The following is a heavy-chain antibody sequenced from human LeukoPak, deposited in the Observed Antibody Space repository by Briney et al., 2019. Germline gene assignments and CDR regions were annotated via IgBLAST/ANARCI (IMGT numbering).Heavy chain of an antibody. Sequence: SETLSLTCSVSGASTTSYYWNWIRQAPGKGLEWIGYIYSDGTTSYSPSLRSRVTISIDTSRNQFSLKLSSVTAADAAVYYCARDTRSYDTSGYYYFDYWGQGALVTVSS. V-gene: IGHV4-59*01. CDR2: IYSDGTT. CDR3: ARDTRSYDTSGYYYFDY. D-gene: IGHD3-22*01. CDR1: GASTTSYY. J-gene: IGHJ4*02.